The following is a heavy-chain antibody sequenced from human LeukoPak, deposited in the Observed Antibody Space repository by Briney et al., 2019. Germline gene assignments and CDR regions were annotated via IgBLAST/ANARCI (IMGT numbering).Heavy chain of an antibody. CDR1: GFTFSSYG. V-gene: IGHV3-23*01. Sequence: GGSLRLSCAASGFTFSSYGMNWVRQAPGKGLEGVSGIISSGASTYYANSVKGRFTISRDNSKNTLFLQMTSLRAEDTAVYYCAKTTYNGGWGVDYWGQGTLVTVSS. D-gene: IGHD6-19*01. J-gene: IGHJ4*02. CDR3: AKTTYNGGWGVDY. CDR2: IISSGAST.